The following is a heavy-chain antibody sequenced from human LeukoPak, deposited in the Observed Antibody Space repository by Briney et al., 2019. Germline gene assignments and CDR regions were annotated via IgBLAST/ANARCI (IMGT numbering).Heavy chain of an antibody. CDR2: INPNSGGT. V-gene: IGHV1-2*02. Sequence: GASVKVSCKASGYTFTGYYMHWVRQAPGQGLEWMGWINPNSGGTNYAQKFQGRVTMTRDTSISTAYMELSRLRSDDTAVYYCARDSIPTSIAIVYWGQGTLVTVSS. CDR3: ARDSIPTSIAIVY. J-gene: IGHJ4*02. CDR1: GYTFTGYY. D-gene: IGHD2-21*01.